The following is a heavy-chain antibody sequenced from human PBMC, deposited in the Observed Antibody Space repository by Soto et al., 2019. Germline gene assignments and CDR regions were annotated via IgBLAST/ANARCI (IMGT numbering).Heavy chain of an antibody. CDR2: ISAYNGNT. D-gene: IGHD3-3*01. CDR1: GYTFTSYG. Sequence: ASVKVSCKASGYTFTSYGISWVRQAPGQGLEWMGWISAYNGNTNYAQKLQGRVTMTTDTSTSTAYMELRSLRSDDTAVYYCARVELRFSRMGYYYYYMDVWGKGTTVTVSS. J-gene: IGHJ6*03. CDR3: ARVELRFSRMGYYYYYMDV. V-gene: IGHV1-18*01.